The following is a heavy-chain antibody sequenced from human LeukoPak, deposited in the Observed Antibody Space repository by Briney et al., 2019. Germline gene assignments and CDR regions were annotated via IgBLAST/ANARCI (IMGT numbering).Heavy chain of an antibody. CDR2: IIPVFDKA. CDR1: GGSLNSYS. D-gene: IGHD1/OR15-1a*01. CDR3: AKQGGARQDYYMDV. V-gene: IGHV1-69*15. J-gene: IGHJ6*03. Sequence: SVKVSCKASGGSLNSYSISWVRQAPGQGLEWMGRIIPVFDKAKYAQKFQGRVTITADVPSATAYMELSSLTSEDTAMYFCAKQGGARQDYYMDVWGNGTTVTVSS.